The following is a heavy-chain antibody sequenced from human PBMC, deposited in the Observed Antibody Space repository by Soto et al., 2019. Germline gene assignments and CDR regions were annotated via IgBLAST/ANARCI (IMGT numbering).Heavy chain of an antibody. V-gene: IGHV4-31*03. CDR3: ARDSGATMVRGVIIARAFDI. CDR2: IYYSGST. J-gene: IGHJ3*02. CDR1: GGSISSGGYY. Sequence: PSETLSLTCTVSGGSISSGGYYWSWIRQHPGKGLEWIGYIYYSGSTYYNPSLKSRVTISVDTSKNQFSLKLSSVTAADTAVYYCARDSGATMVRGVIIARAFDIWGQGTMVTVPS. D-gene: IGHD3-10*01.